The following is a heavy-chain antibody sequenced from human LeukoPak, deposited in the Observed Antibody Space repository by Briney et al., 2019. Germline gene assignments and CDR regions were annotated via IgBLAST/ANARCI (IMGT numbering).Heavy chain of an antibody. CDR2: IKSKTDGGTT. J-gene: IGHJ4*02. D-gene: IGHD3-10*01. CDR3: TTNCWFGELLCY. CDR1: GFTFSNAW. Sequence: KSGGSLRLSCAASGFTFSNAWMSWVRQAPGKGLEWVGRIKSKTDGGTTDYAAPVKGRFTISRDDSKNTLYLQMNSLKTEDTAVYYCTTNCWFGELLCYWGQGTLVTVSS. V-gene: IGHV3-15*01.